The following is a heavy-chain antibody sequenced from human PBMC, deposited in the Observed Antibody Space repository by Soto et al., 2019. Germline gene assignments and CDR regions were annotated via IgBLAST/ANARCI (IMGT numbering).Heavy chain of an antibody. CDR2: IYYSGST. CDR3: ARGGRRSPVMDV. Sequence: SETLSLTCTVSGDSISSGGYYWGWVRQHPGKGLEWIGYIYYSGSTYYNPSLKSRVTMSVDTSKNQFSLKLSSVTAADTAVYYCARGGRRSPVMDVWGQGTTVTVSS. CDR1: GDSISSGGYY. V-gene: IGHV4-31*03. J-gene: IGHJ6*02.